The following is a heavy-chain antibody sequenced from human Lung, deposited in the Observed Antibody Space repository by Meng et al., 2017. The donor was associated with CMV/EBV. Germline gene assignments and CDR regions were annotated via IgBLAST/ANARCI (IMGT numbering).Heavy chain of an antibody. J-gene: IGHJ3*02. CDR2: ISSSSSYI. D-gene: IGHD3-3*01. CDR3: ARDGSFWSGYYAPVAFDI. V-gene: IGHV3-21*01. Sequence: GGSLRLSCAASGFTFSSYSMNWVRQAPGKGLEWVSSISSSSSYIYYADSVKGRFTISRDNAKNSLYLQMNSLRAEDTAVYYCARDGSFWSGYYAPVAFDIWGQGTXVTVSS. CDR1: GFTFSSYS.